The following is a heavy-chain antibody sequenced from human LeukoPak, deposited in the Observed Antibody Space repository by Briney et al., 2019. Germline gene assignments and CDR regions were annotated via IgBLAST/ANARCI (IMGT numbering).Heavy chain of an antibody. CDR3: ARGGGIVVVPAALRFGY. J-gene: IGHJ4*02. D-gene: IGHD2-2*02. CDR2: INHSGST. Sequence: PSETLSLTCAVYGGSFSGYYWSWIRQPPGKGLEWIGEINHSGSTNYNPSLKSRVTISVDTSKNQFSLKLSSVTAADTAVHYCARGGGIVVVPAALRFGYWGQGTLVTVSS. V-gene: IGHV4-34*01. CDR1: GGSFSGYY.